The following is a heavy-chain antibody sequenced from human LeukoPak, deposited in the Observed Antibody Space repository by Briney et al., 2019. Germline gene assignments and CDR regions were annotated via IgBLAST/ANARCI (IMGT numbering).Heavy chain of an antibody. Sequence: SETLSLTCTVSGGSISSSSYYWGWIRQPPGKGLEWIGNIYYSGTTNYNPSLKSRFTISVDTSKNQFSLKLSSVTAADTAVFYCARFTQYSGYADQWGQGTLVTVSS. CDR3: ARFTQYSGYADQ. J-gene: IGHJ4*02. D-gene: IGHD5-12*01. CDR1: GGSISSSSYY. CDR2: IYYSGTT. V-gene: IGHV4-61*05.